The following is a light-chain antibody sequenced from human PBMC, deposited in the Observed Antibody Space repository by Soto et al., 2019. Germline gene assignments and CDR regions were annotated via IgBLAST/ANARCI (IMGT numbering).Light chain of an antibody. CDR2: AAS. CDR3: QQHSDWPPFT. V-gene: IGKV3-15*01. CDR1: QSVSTK. J-gene: IGKJ2*01. Sequence: EIVMTQSPATLYVSPGERVTLSCRASQSVSTKLIWYQQKPGQAPRLLIYAASTRLTGVPARFSGSGSGTEFTLTISSLQSEDFAVYYCQQHSDWPPFTFGQGTKLEIK.